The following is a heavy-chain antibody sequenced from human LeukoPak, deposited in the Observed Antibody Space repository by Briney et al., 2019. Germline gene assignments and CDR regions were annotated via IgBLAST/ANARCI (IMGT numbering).Heavy chain of an antibody. CDR1: GYAFTSYY. D-gene: IGHD5-18*01. V-gene: IGHV1-46*01. J-gene: IGHJ6*02. Sequence: GASVKVSCKASGYAFTSYYMHWVRQAPGQGLEWMGIINPSGGSTSYAQKFRGRVTMTRDTSTSTVYMELSSLRSEDTAVYYCAREEWGLDTAMVNNYYGMDVWGQGTTVTVSS. CDR2: INPSGGST. CDR3: AREEWGLDTAMVNNYYGMDV.